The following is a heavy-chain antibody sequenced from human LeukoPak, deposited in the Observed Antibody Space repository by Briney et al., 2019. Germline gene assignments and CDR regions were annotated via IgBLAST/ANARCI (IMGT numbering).Heavy chain of an antibody. V-gene: IGHV3-48*01. D-gene: IGHD3-10*01. CDR3: ARRYYYGSGSYSWDY. CDR1: GITFSSYG. CDR2: ISSTGGTT. J-gene: IGHJ4*02. Sequence: GGTLRLSCAASGITFSSYGMSWVRQAPGKGLEWVSSISSTGGTTYYADSVKGRFTISRDNAKNSLYLQMNSLRAEDTAVYYCARRYYYGSGSYSWDYWGQGTLVTVSS.